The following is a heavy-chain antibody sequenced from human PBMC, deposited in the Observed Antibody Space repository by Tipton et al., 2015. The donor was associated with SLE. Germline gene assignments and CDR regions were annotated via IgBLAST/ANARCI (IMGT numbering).Heavy chain of an antibody. CDR1: GFTLSTYA. CDR3: AKTPAGTSPYYFDL. J-gene: IGHJ2*01. CDR2: ITDSGDSR. Sequence: SLRLSRAASGFTLSTYAISWVRQAPGKGLERVSGITDSGDSRFHADSVKGRFTISRDNSKNMVFLQMNSLRVEDTAVYYCAKTPAGTSPYYFDLWGRGTLVTVSS. D-gene: IGHD1-7*01. V-gene: IGHV3-23*01.